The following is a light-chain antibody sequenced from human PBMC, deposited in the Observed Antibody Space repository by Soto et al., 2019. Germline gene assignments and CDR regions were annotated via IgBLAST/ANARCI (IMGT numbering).Light chain of an antibody. CDR1: SSDVGGYNY. J-gene: IGLJ2*01. CDR2: DVS. V-gene: IGLV2-14*01. CDR3: SSYTSSSTPV. Sequence: QSALTQPASVSGSPGQSITISCTGTSSDVGGYNYVSWYQQHPGKAPKLMIYDVSNRPSGVSNRFSGSKSGNTASLTISALQAEDEADYYCSSYTSSSTPVFGGGTQLTVL.